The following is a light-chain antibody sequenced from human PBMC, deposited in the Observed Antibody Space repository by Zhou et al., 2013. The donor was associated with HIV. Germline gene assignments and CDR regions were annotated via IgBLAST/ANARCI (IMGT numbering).Light chain of an antibody. CDR3: QQSYSTPPWT. CDR1: QSISSY. J-gene: IGKJ1*01. Sequence: DIQMTQSPSFLSASVGDRVTITCRASQSISSYLNWYQQKPGKAPKLLIYAASSLQSGVPSRFSGSGSGTDFTLTISSLQPEDFATYYCQQSYSTPPWTFGQGTKVE. CDR2: AAS. V-gene: IGKV1-39*01.